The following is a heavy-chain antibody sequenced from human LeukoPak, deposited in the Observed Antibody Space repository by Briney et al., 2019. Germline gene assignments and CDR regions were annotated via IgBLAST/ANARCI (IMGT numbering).Heavy chain of an antibody. J-gene: IGHJ4*02. CDR1: GGTFSSYA. D-gene: IGHD6-19*01. V-gene: IGHV1-69*13. CDR3: APAGLYSSGWYNPVDY. Sequence: SVTVSCTASGGTFSSYAISWVRQAPGQGLEWMGGIIPIFGTANYAQKFQGRVTITADESTSTAYMELSSLRSEDTAVYYCAPAGLYSSGWYNPVDYWGQGTLVTVSS. CDR2: IIPIFGTA.